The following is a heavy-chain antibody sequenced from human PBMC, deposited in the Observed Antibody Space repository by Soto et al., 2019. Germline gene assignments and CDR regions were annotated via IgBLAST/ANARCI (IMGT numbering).Heavy chain of an antibody. J-gene: IGHJ4*02. Sequence: EVQLLESGGGLVQPGGSLRLSCAASGFIFKNQAMCWVRQGRGKGLEWVSCISDSGDETFFLDSVKGRFGISRDNSENTLFLYMSSLTGEDSAIYYCATRGTYRWGHFDYWGQGTLVTVSS. V-gene: IGHV3-23*01. D-gene: IGHD3-16*02. CDR1: GFIFKNQA. CDR3: ATRGTYRWGHFDY. CDR2: ISDSGDET.